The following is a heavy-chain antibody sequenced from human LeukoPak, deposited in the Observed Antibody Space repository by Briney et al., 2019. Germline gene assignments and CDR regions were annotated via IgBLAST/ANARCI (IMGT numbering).Heavy chain of an antibody. Sequence: GGSLRLSCAASGFTFSSYAMSWVRQAPGKRLEWVSAISGSGGSTYYADSVKGRFTISRDNSKNTLYLQMNSLRAEDTAVYYCAKDRTSSSVYNWFDPWGQGTLVTVSS. V-gene: IGHV3-23*01. J-gene: IGHJ5*02. CDR3: AKDRTSSSVYNWFDP. D-gene: IGHD3-22*01. CDR1: GFTFSSYA. CDR2: ISGSGGST.